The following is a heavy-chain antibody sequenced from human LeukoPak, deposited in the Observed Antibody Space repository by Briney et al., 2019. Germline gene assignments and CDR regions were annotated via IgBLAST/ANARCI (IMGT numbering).Heavy chain of an antibody. D-gene: IGHD5-12*01. J-gene: IGHJ4*02. CDR3: TRGGTGYDSDY. Sequence: LRLSCAASGFTFSSYSMSWFRQPPGKGLEWIGYIRLSGNTYYNPSLRSRVTISVDRSNNQFSLRLSSVTAADTAVYYCTRGGTGYDSDYWGQGTLVTVSS. CDR2: IRLSGNT. CDR1: GFTFSSYS. V-gene: IGHV4-30-2*01.